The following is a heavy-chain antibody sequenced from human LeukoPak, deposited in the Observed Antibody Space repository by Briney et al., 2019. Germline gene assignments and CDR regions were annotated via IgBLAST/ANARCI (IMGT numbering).Heavy chain of an antibody. CDR3: TTGVFEWLFFDY. V-gene: IGHV3-15*01. D-gene: IGHD6-19*01. CDR2: IKSKTDGGTT. CDR1: GFTFSNAW. Sequence: GGSLRLSCAASGFTFSNAWMSWVRQAPGKGLEWVGRIKSKTDGGTTDYAAPVKGRFTISRDDSKNTLYLQMNSLKTEDTAVYYCTTGVFEWLFFDYWGQGTLVTVSS. J-gene: IGHJ4*02.